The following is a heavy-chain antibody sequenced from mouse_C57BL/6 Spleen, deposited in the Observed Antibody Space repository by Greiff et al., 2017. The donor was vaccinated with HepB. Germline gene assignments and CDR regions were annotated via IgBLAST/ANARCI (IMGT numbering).Heavy chain of an antibody. Sequence: VQLQQPGAELVRPGASVTLSCKASGYTFTDYEMHWVKQTPVHGLEWIGAIDPETGGPAYNQKFKGKAILTAAKSSSTAYMELRSLTSADSAVYYCTRKQDPIYYDYDGEDYFDYWGQGTTLTVSS. CDR2: IDPETGGP. V-gene: IGHV1-15*01. J-gene: IGHJ2*01. D-gene: IGHD2-4*01. CDR3: TRKQDPIYYDYDGEDYFDY. CDR1: GYTFTDYE.